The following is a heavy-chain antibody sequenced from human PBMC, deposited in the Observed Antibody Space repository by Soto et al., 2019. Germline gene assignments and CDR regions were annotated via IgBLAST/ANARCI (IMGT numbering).Heavy chain of an antibody. V-gene: IGHV1-69*13. D-gene: IGHD5-12*01. CDR2: IIPIFGTA. J-gene: IGHJ4*02. CDR3: ARDGVEMATNSFDY. CDR1: GGTFSSYA. Sequence: SVKVSCKASGGTFSSYAISWVRQAPGQGLEWMGGIIPIFGTANYAQKFQGRVTITADESTSTAYMELSSLRSEDTAVYYCARDGVEMATNSFDYWGQGTLVTVYS.